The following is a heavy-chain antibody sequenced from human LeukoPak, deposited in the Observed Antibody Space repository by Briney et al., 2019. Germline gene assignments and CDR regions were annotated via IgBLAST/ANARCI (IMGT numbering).Heavy chain of an antibody. CDR2: ISGRGGST. J-gene: IGHJ4*02. Sequence: RRSLRLSCAAAGFTFGSYAMNWVRQAPGKVLEWVSAISGRGGSTYYADSVKGRFTISRDNSKNTLYLQMNSLRAEDTAIYYCAKGKGSGWYAAEDYWGQGILVTVSS. CDR3: AKGKGSGWYAAEDY. D-gene: IGHD6-19*01. CDR1: GFTFGSYA. V-gene: IGHV3-23*01.